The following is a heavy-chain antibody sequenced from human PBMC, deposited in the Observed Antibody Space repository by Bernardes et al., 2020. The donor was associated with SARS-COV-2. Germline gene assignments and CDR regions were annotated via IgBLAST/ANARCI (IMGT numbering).Heavy chain of an antibody. V-gene: IGHV3-48*03. D-gene: IGHD6-19*01. CDR1: GFTFSSYE. J-gene: IGHJ6*02. CDR3: ARDSRVAGYYGMDV. Sequence: GGSLRLSCAASGFTFSSYEMHWVRQAPGKGLEWVSSISSSGSTIYYADSVKGRFTISRDNAKNSLYLQMNSLRAEDTAVYYCARDSRVAGYYGMDVWGQGTTVTVSS. CDR2: ISSSGSTI.